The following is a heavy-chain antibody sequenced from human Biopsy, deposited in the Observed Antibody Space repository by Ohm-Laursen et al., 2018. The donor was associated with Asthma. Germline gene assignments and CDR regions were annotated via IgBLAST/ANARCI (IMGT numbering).Heavy chain of an antibody. CDR1: GFTFGDYW. J-gene: IGHJ4*02. D-gene: IGHD1-7*01. V-gene: IGHV3-7*01. Sequence: SLRLSCTASGFTFGDYWMSWVRQVPGKGLEWVANIKHDGTEKNHVDSLKGRFTISRDSAKNSLYLQMNNLRAEDTAVYYCARDGPELPTELDYWGPGTLVTVSS. CDR2: IKHDGTEK. CDR3: ARDGPELPTELDY.